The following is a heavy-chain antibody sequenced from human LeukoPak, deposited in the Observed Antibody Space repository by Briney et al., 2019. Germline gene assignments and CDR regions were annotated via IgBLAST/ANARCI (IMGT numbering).Heavy chain of an antibody. J-gene: IGHJ4*02. Sequence: SETLSLACTVSGGSISSYYWSWIRQPPGKGLEWIGYIYYSGSTNYNPSLKSRVTISVDTSKNQFSLKLSSVTAADTAVYYCARDSGYGDPFDYWGQGTLVTVSS. D-gene: IGHD5-18*01. CDR2: IYYSGST. V-gene: IGHV4-59*12. CDR1: GGSISSYY. CDR3: ARDSGYGDPFDY.